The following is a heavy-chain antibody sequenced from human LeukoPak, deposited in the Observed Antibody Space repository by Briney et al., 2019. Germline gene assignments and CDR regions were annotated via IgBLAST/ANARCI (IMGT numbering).Heavy chain of an antibody. CDR1: GGSFSGYY. CDR2: INHSGST. V-gene: IGHV4-34*01. D-gene: IGHD6-19*01. J-gene: IGHJ4*02. Sequence: PSETLSLTCAVYGGSFSGYYWSWIRQPPGKGLEWIGEINHSGSTNYNPSLKSRVTISVDTSKNQFSLKLSSVTAADTAVYYCARGGYNSGWYPNYFYFDYWGQGTLVTVSS. CDR3: ARGGYNSGWYPNYFYFDY.